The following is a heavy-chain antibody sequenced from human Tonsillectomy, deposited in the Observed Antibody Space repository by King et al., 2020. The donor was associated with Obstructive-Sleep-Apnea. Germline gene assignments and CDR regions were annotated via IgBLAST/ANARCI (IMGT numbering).Heavy chain of an antibody. Sequence: VQLVESGGGVVQPGRSLRLSCAASGFTFSSYGMHWVRQAPGKGLEWVAVISYDGSNKYYADSVKGRFTVSRDNSKNTLYLQMNSLRPEETAGYYCAKEMIAAAATGGMDVWGQGTTVTVSS. CDR3: AKEMIAAAATGGMDV. D-gene: IGHD6-13*01. V-gene: IGHV3-30*18. J-gene: IGHJ6*02. CDR1: GFTFSSYG. CDR2: ISYDGSNK.